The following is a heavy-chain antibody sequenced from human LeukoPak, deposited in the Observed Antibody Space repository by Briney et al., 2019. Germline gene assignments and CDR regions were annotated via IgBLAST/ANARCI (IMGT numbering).Heavy chain of an antibody. CDR3: ARDINWNDFDY. D-gene: IGHD1-1*01. CDR1: GGTLSSHA. CDR2: IVPVFGIA. V-gene: IGHV1-69*04. J-gene: IGHJ4*02. Sequence: SVKVSCKASGGTLSSHAISWVRQAPGQGLEWMGRIVPVFGIANYAQKFQGRVTITADKSTSTAYMELSSLRSEDTAVYYCARDINWNDFDYWGQGTLVTVSS.